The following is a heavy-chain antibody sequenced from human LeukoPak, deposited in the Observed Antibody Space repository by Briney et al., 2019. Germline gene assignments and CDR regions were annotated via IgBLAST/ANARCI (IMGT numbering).Heavy chain of an antibody. J-gene: IGHJ3*02. CDR1: GGTFSSYA. D-gene: IGHD4-23*01. Sequence: ASVKVSCKASGGTFSSYAISWVRQAPGQGLEWMGRIIPIFGTANYAQKFQGRVTITADKSTSTAYMGLSSLRSEDTAVYYCARGVSYGGKPSNDAFDIWGQGTMVTVSS. CDR3: ARGVSYGGKPSNDAFDI. CDR2: IIPIFGTA. V-gene: IGHV1-69*06.